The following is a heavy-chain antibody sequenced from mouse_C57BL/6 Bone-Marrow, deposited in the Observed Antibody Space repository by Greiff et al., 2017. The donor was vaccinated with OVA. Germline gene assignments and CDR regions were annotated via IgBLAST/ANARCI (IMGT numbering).Heavy chain of an antibody. D-gene: IGHD1-1*01. CDR1: GFTFSSYG. CDR3: ARIITTVVATDAMDY. V-gene: IGHV5-6*01. CDR2: ISSGGSYT. Sequence: VQLKESGGDLVKPGGSLKLSCAASGFTFSSYGMSWVRQTPDKRLEWVATISSGGSYTYYPDSVKGRFTISRDNAKNTLYLQMSSLKSEDTAMYYCARIITTVVATDAMDYWGQGTSVTVSS. J-gene: IGHJ4*01.